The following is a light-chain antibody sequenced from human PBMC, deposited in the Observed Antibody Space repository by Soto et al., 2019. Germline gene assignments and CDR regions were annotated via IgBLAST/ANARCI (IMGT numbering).Light chain of an antibody. V-gene: IGKV1-5*01. CDR3: QQYNSYPSNT. J-gene: IGKJ5*01. CDR1: QSISSW. Sequence: DIQMTQSPSTLSASVGDRVTITCRASQSISSWLAWYQQEPGKAPKLLIYDASSLESGVPSRFSGSGSGTEFTLTISSLQPDDFATYYCQQYNSYPSNTFGQGTRLEIK. CDR2: DAS.